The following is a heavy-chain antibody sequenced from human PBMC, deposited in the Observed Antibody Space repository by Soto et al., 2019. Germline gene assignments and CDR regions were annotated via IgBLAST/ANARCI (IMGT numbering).Heavy chain of an antibody. D-gene: IGHD2-2*01. CDR2: ISAYNGNT. Sequence: ASVNVSCKASGYTFTSYGISWVRQAPGQGLEWMGWISAYNGNTNYAQKLQGRVTMTTDTYTSTAYMELRSLRSDDTAVYYCASDHLPAPYCSSTSCWGNWCDPSGDGTMVSVSA. J-gene: IGHJ5*02. CDR3: ASDHLPAPYCSSTSCWGNWCDP. V-gene: IGHV1-18*01. CDR1: GYTFTSYG.